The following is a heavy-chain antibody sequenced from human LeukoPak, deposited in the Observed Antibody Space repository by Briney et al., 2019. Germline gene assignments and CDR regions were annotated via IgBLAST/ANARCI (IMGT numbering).Heavy chain of an antibody. D-gene: IGHD3-10*01. V-gene: IGHV6-1*01. Sequence: SQTLSLTCAISGDSVSSNSAAWNWIRQSPSRGLEWLGRTYYRSKWYNDYAVSVKSRITINPDTSKNQFSLQLNSVTPEDTAVYYCARDFAMVRGVIRYYYYMDVWGKGTTVTISS. CDR3: ARDFAMVRGVIRYYYYMDV. CDR2: TYYRSKWYN. CDR1: GDSVSSNSAA. J-gene: IGHJ6*03.